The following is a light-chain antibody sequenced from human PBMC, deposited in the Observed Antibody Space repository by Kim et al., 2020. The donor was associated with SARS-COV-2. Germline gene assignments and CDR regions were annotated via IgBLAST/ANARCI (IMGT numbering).Light chain of an antibody. CDR1: NLGDTY. J-gene: IGLJ1*01. CDR3: QAWDSNTGV. CDR2: EDT. Sequence: SVSPDQTASITCSGDNLGDTYVSWYLQKPGQSPVLLIYEDTKRPSGIPERFSGSNSGNTATLTISGTQDIDEADYYCQAWDSNTGVFGAGTKVTVL. V-gene: IGLV3-1*01.